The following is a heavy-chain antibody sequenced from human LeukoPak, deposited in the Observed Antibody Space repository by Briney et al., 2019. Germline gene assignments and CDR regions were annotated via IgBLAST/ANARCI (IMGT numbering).Heavy chain of an antibody. CDR1: GFTVSSNY. CDR2: IYSGGST. V-gene: IGHV3-66*01. CDR3: ARDPSLTYCGGDCHAD. J-gene: IGHJ4*02. Sequence: GGSLRLPCAASGFTVSSNYMSWVRQAPGKGLEWVSVIYSGGSTYYADSVKGRFTVSRDNSKNTLYLQMNSLRAEDTAVYYCARDPSLTYCGGDCHADWGQGTLVTVSS. D-gene: IGHD2-21*02.